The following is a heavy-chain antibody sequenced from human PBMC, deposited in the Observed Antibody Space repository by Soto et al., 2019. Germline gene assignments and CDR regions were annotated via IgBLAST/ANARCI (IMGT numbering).Heavy chain of an antibody. V-gene: IGHV1-69*13. Sequence: GASVKVSCKASGGTFSSYAISWVRQAPGQGLEWMGGIIPIFGTANYAQKFQGRVTITADESTSTAYMELSSLRSEDTAVYYCASAGEGQAQHYYYGMDVWGQGTTVTVSS. J-gene: IGHJ6*02. CDR3: ASAGEGQAQHYYYGMDV. D-gene: IGHD1-26*01. CDR2: IIPIFGTA. CDR1: GGTFSSYA.